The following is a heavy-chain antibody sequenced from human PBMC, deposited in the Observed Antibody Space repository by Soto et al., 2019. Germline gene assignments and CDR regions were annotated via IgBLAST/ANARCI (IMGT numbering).Heavy chain of an antibody. V-gene: IGHV4-4*02. J-gene: IGHJ4*02. Sequence: SETLSLTCAVSGGSFTSNNWWTWVRQPPGQGLEWIGEIYRTGSTNYNPSLKSRVTISLDKSENQFSLKVTSQTAADTAVYYCASRDPGTSVDYWGQGTLVTVSS. CDR3: ASRDPGTSVDY. CDR2: IYRTGST. D-gene: IGHD1-7*01. CDR1: GGSFTSNNW.